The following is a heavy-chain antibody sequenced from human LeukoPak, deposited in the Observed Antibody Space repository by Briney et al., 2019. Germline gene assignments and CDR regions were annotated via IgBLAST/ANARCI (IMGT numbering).Heavy chain of an antibody. D-gene: IGHD3-10*01. V-gene: IGHV5-10-1*01. Sequence: GASLQISCLGSGYIFTNYWISWVRQLPGKGLEWMGRIDPSDSQTYYSPSFQGHVTISADESINTAYVQWSSLRASDTAVYYCARESRGWYFDLWGRGTLVTVSS. CDR2: IDPSDSQT. J-gene: IGHJ2*01. CDR1: GYIFTNYW. CDR3: ARESRGWYFDL.